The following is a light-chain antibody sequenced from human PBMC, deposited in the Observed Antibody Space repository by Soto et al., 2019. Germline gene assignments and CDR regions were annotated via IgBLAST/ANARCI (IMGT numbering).Light chain of an antibody. J-gene: IGKJ1*01. V-gene: IGKV1-39*01. CDR1: QSISSY. CDR2: AAS. Sequence: DIQMTQSPSSLSASVGDRVTISCQASQSISSYLNWYQQKPGKAPKLLIYAASSLQSGVPSRFSGSGSGTDFTLTISSLQPEDFATYYCQQSYSTPPTFGQGTKVDNK. CDR3: QQSYSTPPT.